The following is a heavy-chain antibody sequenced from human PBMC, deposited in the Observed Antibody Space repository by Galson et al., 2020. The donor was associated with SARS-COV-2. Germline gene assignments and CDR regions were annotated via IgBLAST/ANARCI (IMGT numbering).Heavy chain of an antibody. CDR2: ISSSSSYI. J-gene: IGHJ6*03. D-gene: IGHD3-3*01. Sequence: GGSLTLSCAASGFTFSSYSMNWVRQAPGKGLEWVSSISSSSSYIYYADSVKGRFTISRDNAKNSLYLQMNSLRAEDTAVYYCAREGGDDYDFWSGYSTAYMDVWGKGTTVTVSS. V-gene: IGHV3-21*01. CDR3: AREGGDDYDFWSGYSTAYMDV. CDR1: GFTFSSYS.